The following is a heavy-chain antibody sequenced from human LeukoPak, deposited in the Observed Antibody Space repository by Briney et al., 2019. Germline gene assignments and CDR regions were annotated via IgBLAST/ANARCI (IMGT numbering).Heavy chain of an antibody. Sequence: PGGSLRLSCAASGFTVSSNYMNWVRQAPGKGLEWVSSISSSSSYIYYADSVKGRFTISRDNAKNSLYLQMNSLRAEDTAVYCCARSLRFLEWLLDYWGQGTLVTVSS. J-gene: IGHJ4*02. CDR3: ARSLRFLEWLLDY. CDR2: ISSSSSYI. D-gene: IGHD3-3*01. V-gene: IGHV3-21*01. CDR1: GFTVSSNY.